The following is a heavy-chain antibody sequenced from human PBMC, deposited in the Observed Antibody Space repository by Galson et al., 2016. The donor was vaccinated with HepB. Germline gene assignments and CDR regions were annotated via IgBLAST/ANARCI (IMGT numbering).Heavy chain of an antibody. Sequence: SLRLSCAASGFTFSSYAMSWVRQAPGKGLEWVSTISDSGGSTHYADSVKGRFSISRDNYKNMAYLQMNSLRAEDTATYYCAKAPRLILGANPAGAYFDSWGQGTLVTVSS. CDR1: GFTFSSYA. V-gene: IGHV3-23*01. J-gene: IGHJ4*02. CDR2: ISDSGGST. CDR3: AKAPRLILGANPAGAYFDS. D-gene: IGHD1-26*01.